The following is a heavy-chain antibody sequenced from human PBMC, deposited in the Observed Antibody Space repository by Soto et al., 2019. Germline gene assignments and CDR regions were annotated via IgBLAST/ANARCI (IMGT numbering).Heavy chain of an antibody. CDR3: AKDSWTIFGVPAGEYYAMDV. Sequence: GGSLRLSCVASGFTFENYAMSWVRQAPGKGLAWVLAFSGCCGTTYYSDSVKGRFTISRDNSKNTVYLQMNDLRVEDAAEYFCAKDSWTIFGVPAGEYYAMDVWGQGTTVTVSS. CDR1: GFTFENYA. CDR2: FSGCCGTT. J-gene: IGHJ6*02. V-gene: IGHV3-23*01. D-gene: IGHD3-3*01.